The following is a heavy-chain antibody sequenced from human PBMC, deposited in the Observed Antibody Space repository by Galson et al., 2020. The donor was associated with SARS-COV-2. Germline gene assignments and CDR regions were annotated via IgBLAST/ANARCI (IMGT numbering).Heavy chain of an antibody. J-gene: IGHJ4*02. V-gene: IGHV3-30*03. CDR3: ARGRLFSSSGCFPWFYPNFDN. Sequence: GESLKISCAASGFSVSHTYMDWVRQAPGKGLEWVAIISYDGTNTYYADSVKGRFTLSRDNSKNTLYLQMNSVRGDDTAVYYCARGRLFSSSGCFPWFYPNFDNWGQGSLVTVAS. CDR2: ISYDGTNT. CDR1: GFSVSHTY. D-gene: IGHD6-19*01.